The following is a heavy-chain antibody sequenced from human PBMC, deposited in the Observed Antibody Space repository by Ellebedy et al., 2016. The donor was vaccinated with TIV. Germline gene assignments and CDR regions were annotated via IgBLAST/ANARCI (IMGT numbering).Heavy chain of an antibody. CDR3: ARARAGDY. Sequence: AASVKVSCKASGYSFTGYYMHWVRQVPGQGLEWMGWINPNSGDTNYAQKFQGRVTMTRDTSISTAYMELSRLRSDDTAMYYCARARAGDYWGQGTLVTVSS. V-gene: IGHV1-2*02. J-gene: IGHJ4*02. CDR2: INPNSGDT. CDR1: GYSFTGYY.